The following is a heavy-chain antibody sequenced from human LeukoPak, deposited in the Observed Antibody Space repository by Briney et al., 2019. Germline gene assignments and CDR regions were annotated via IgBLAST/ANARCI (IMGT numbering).Heavy chain of an antibody. Sequence: GGSLRLSCAASGFTFSGSAMHWARQASGKGLEWVGRIRSKANSYATAYAASVKGRFTISRDDSKNTAYLQMNSLKTEDTAVYYCTSQEDYDILTGYYFWGQGTLVTVSS. J-gene: IGHJ4*02. D-gene: IGHD3-9*01. V-gene: IGHV3-73*01. CDR1: GFTFSGSA. CDR3: TSQEDYDILTGYYF. CDR2: IRSKANSYAT.